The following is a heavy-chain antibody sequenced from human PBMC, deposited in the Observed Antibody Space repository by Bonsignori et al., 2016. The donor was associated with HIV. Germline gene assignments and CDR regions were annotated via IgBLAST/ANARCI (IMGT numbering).Heavy chain of an antibody. J-gene: IGHJ4*02. D-gene: IGHD6-19*01. V-gene: IGHV3-20*04. CDR2: INWNGGAT. CDR3: ARGYSSGWYDSRFDF. CDR1: GFIFDDYG. Sequence: EVHLVESGGGVVRPGGSLRLSCAASGFIFDDYGMSWVRQVPGKGLERICGINWNGGATGYADSVKGRFTISRDNAKNSLYLQMDSLRVDDTAFYYCARGYSSGWYDSRFDFWGPGT.